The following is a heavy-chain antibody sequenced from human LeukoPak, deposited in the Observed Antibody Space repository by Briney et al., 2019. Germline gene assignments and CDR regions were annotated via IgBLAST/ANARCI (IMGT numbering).Heavy chain of an antibody. CDR3: AKDEWVAAAGTALIWYYYGMDV. CDR2: IRYDGSNK. D-gene: IGHD6-13*01. Sequence: GGSLRLSCAASGFTFSSYGMHWVRQAPGKGLEWVAFIRYDGSNKYYADSVKGRFTITRDNSKNTLYLQMNSLRAEDTAVYYCAKDEWVAAAGTALIWYYYGMDVWGQGTTVTVSS. V-gene: IGHV3-30*02. CDR1: GFTFSSYG. J-gene: IGHJ6*02.